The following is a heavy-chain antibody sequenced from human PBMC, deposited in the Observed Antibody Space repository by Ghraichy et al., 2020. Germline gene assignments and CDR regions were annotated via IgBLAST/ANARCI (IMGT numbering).Heavy chain of an antibody. CDR3: ASLLWFGELTFDY. Sequence: SETLSLTCTVSGGSISSSSYYWGWIRQPPGKGLEWIGSIYYSGSTYYNPSLKSRVTISVDTSKNQFSLKLSSVTAADTAVYYCASLLWFGELTFDYWGQGTLVTVSS. V-gene: IGHV4-39*01. J-gene: IGHJ4*02. CDR2: IYYSGST. CDR1: GGSISSSSYY. D-gene: IGHD3-10*01.